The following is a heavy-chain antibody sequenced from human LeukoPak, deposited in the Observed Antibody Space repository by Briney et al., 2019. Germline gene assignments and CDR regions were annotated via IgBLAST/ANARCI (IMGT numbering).Heavy chain of an antibody. V-gene: IGHV4-4*07. D-gene: IGHD3-10*01. CDR2: IYTNGRT. Sequence: SETLSLTCAVSGGSMSNYYWTWFRQPAGKGLEWIGRIYTNGRTRYNPSLKGRVTMSVDTSKNQVSMNLRSVTAADTAVYYCARDEESWGQGALVTVSS. CDR3: ARDEES. CDR1: GGSMSNYY. J-gene: IGHJ5*02.